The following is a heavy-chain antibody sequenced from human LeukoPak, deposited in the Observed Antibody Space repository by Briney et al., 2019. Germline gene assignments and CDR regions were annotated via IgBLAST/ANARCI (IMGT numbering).Heavy chain of an antibody. D-gene: IGHD3-10*01. V-gene: IGHV1-8*01. Sequence: ASVKVSCKASGYTFTSYDINWVRQATGQGLEWMGWMNPNSGNTGYAQKFQGRVTMTRNTSISTAYMELSSLRSEDTAVYYCARVNGGWFGELLGSYYYYGMDVWGQGTTVTVSS. J-gene: IGHJ6*02. CDR2: MNPNSGNT. CDR1: GYTFTSYD. CDR3: ARVNGGWFGELLGSYYYYGMDV.